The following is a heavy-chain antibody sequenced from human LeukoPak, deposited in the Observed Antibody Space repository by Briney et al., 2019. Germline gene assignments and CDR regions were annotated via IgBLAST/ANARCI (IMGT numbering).Heavy chain of an antibody. J-gene: IGHJ4*02. Sequence: SETLSLTCTVSGGSISSRSYYWGWIRQPPGKGLEWIGSIYYSGSTYYNPSLKSRVTISLDTSKNQFSLKLNSVTAADTAVYSCARRKGGDYTVDYWGKGTLVTVSS. CDR1: GGSISSRSYY. V-gene: IGHV4-39*01. D-gene: IGHD4-17*01. CDR3: ARRKGGDYTVDY. CDR2: IYYSGST.